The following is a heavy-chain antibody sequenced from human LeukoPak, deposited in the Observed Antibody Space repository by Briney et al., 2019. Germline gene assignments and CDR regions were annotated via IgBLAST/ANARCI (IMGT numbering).Heavy chain of an antibody. Sequence: SETLSLTCTVSGGSIGSYFWSWLRQAPGKTLEWIGYINYKGTTNYDPSLKSRVTISVDTSKNQFSLKVESVTAADTATYYCARDRSGSYYTFDLWGHGTKVTVSS. CDR3: ARDRSGSYYTFDL. J-gene: IGHJ3*01. D-gene: IGHD3-10*01. CDR1: GGSIGSYF. CDR2: INYKGTT. V-gene: IGHV4-59*01.